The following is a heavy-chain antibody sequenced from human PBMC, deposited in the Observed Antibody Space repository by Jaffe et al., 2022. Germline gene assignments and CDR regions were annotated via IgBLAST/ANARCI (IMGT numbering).Heavy chain of an antibody. D-gene: IGHD3-22*01. CDR3: ARTGSDYYDSSGYPPGTFDI. CDR2: IIPILGIA. J-gene: IGHJ3*02. Sequence: QVQLVQSGAEVKKPGSSVKVSCKASGGTFSSYTISWVRQAPGQGLEWMGRIIPILGIANYAQKFQGRVTITADKSTSTAYMELSSLRSEDTAVYYCARTGSDYYDSSGYPPGTFDIWGQGTMVTVSS. V-gene: IGHV1-69*02. CDR1: GGTFSSYT.